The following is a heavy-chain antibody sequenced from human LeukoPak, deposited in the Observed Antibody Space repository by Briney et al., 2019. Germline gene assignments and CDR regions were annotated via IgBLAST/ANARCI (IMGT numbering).Heavy chain of an antibody. CDR3: ARDPHALDF. CDR2: IHKSGTIT. V-gene: IGHV3-48*02. J-gene: IGHJ4*02. Sequence: GGSLRLSCAASGFSFSTYSMNWVRQAPGKGLEWVSYIHKSGTITYYCDSVKGRFTISRDNAKNSLYLQMNSLRDEDTAVYYCARDPHALDFWGQGTLVTVSS. CDR1: GFSFSTYS.